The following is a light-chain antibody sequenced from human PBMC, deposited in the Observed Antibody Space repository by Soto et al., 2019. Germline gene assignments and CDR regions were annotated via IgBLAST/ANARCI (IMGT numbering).Light chain of an antibody. J-gene: IGLJ1*01. V-gene: IGLV1-40*01. Sequence: QSGLTQPPSLSGAPGQRVTLSCTGGSSNIGAGYDVHWYQQLPGTAPKLLNYDNNDRPSGVPDRFSGSKSGTSASLAISGLQAEDEADYYCQSYDSSLSGYVFGAGTKVTVV. CDR1: SSNIGAGYD. CDR3: QSYDSSLSGYV. CDR2: DNN.